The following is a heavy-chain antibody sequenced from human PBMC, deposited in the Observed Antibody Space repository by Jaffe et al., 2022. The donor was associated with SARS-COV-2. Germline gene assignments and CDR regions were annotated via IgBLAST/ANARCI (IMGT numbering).Heavy chain of an antibody. D-gene: IGHD3-22*01. V-gene: IGHV3-30-3*01. J-gene: IGHJ4*02. CDR1: GFTFSSYA. CDR2: ISYDGSNK. Sequence: QVQLVESGGGVVQPGRSLRLSCAASGFTFSSYAMHWVRQAPGKGLEWVAVISYDGSNKYYADSVKGRFTISRDNSKNTLYLQMNSLRAEDTAVYYCARDRDRDYYYDSSGYLPSFDYWGQGTLVTVSS. CDR3: ARDRDRDYYYDSSGYLPSFDY.